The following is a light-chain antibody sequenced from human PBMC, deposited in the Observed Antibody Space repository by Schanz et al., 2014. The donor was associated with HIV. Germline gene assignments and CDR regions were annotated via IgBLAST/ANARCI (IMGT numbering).Light chain of an antibody. J-gene: IGKJ3*01. CDR3: QQYGSSGT. V-gene: IGKV3-20*01. Sequence: EIVLTQSPDTLSLSLGERATLSCRASQTVSNGYLAWFQQKPGQAPRLLIYGASSRATGIPDRFSGSGSGTDFTLTINRREPEDCAVYYCQQYGSSGTFGPGTKVHIK. CDR1: QTVSNGY. CDR2: GAS.